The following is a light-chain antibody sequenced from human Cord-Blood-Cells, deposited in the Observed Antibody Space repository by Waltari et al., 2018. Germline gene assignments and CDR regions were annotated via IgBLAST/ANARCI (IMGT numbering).Light chain of an antibody. V-gene: IGLV2-23*01. CDR3: CSYAGSNWV. J-gene: IGLJ3*02. CDR1: SSDVGSYNL. Sequence: QSALTQPASVSGSPGQSITISCTGTSSDVGSYNLVSWYQTHPGKAPKLMIYEGSKRPSGVSNRFSGSKSGNTDSLTISGLQAEDEADYYCCSYAGSNWVFGGGTKLTVL. CDR2: EGS.